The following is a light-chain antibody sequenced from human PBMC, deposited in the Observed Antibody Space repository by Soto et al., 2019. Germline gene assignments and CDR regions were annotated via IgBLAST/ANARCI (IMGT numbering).Light chain of an antibody. J-gene: IGLJ1*01. V-gene: IGLV2-14*01. CDR2: EVN. CDR3: SSYSSTSTLV. CDR1: SSDVGGYAY. Sequence: QSALTQPASVSGSPGQSVTISCTGASSDVGGYAYVSWYQQHPGKAPKLILYEVNNRPSGVSNHYSGSKSGNTASLISSGLQADDEADYYCSSYSSTSTLVFGSGTKLTVL.